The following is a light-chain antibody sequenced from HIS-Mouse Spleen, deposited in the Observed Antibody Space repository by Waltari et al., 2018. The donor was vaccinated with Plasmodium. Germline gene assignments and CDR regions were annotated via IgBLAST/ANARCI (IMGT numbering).Light chain of an antibody. V-gene: IGKV3-15*01. CDR2: GAS. J-gene: IGKJ3*01. Sequence: EIVMTQSPATLSVSPGERATLSCRASQSVSSNLAWYQQKPGQAPRLLIYGASTRATGFPARFSGSVSGTEFTLTISSLQSEDFAVYYCQQYNNWSFTFGPGTKVYIK. CDR3: QQYNNWSFT. CDR1: QSVSSN.